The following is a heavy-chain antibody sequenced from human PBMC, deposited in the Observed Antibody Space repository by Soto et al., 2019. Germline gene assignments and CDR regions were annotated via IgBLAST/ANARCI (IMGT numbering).Heavy chain of an antibody. CDR1: GGTFRSCA. J-gene: IGHJ1*01. V-gene: IGHV1-69*13. D-gene: IGHD3-22*01. Sequence: VKVCFKDSGGTFRSCAISCVRQAPGQGLEWMGGIIPIFCTANYAQKFQGRVTITADESTSTAYMELSSLRAEYTAVYYCATSYYDSSGYLKFWGQGTLVTVSS. CDR2: IIPIFCTA. CDR3: ATSYYDSSGYLKF.